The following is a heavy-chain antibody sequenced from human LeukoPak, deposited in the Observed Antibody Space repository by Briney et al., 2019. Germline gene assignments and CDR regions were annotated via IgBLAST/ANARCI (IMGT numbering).Heavy chain of an antibody. CDR1: GYTFTGYY. Sequence: GASVKVSCKASGYTFTGYYMHWVRQAPGQGLEWMGWINPNSGGTNYAQKFQGRVTMTRDTSISTAYMELSRLRSDDTAVYYCARAPAAAGTYFDYWGQGTLVTVSS. V-gene: IGHV1-2*02. CDR2: INPNSGGT. J-gene: IGHJ4*02. D-gene: IGHD6-13*01. CDR3: ARAPAAAGTYFDY.